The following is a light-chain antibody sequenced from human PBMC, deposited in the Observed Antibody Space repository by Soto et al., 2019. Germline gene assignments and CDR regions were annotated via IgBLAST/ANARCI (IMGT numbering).Light chain of an antibody. CDR1: SSNIGAGYD. CDR3: SSYTSSSTLYV. Sequence: QSVLTQPPSVSGAPGQRVTISCTGSSSNIGAGYDVHWYQQLPGAAPKLLIYGNSNRPSGVPDRFSGSRSGTSASLAITGLQPEDEADYYCSSYTSSSTLYVFGTGTKVTVL. V-gene: IGLV1-40*01. J-gene: IGLJ1*01. CDR2: GNS.